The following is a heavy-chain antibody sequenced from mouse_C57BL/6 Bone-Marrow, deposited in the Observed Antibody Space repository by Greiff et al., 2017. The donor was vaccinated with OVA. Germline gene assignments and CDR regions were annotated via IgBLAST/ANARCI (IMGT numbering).Heavy chain of an antibody. CDR3: ARQGEDYGRCDY. CDR1: GFTFSDYG. Sequence: EVKLVESGGGLVQPGGSLKLSCAASGFTFSDYGMAWVRQAPRTGPEWVAFISNLAYSIYYADTVTGRFTISRENAKNTLYLEMSSLRSEDTAMYYCARQGEDYGRCDYGGQGTTLTVSS. D-gene: IGHD2-1*01. CDR2: ISNLAYSI. J-gene: IGHJ2*01. V-gene: IGHV5-15*01.